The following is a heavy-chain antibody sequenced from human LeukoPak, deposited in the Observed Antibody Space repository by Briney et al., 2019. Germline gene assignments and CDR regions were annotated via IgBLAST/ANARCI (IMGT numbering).Heavy chain of an antibody. CDR2: IKQDRSEK. Sequence: QPGGSLRLSCAASGFTFTNYWMSWVRQAPGKGLELVANIKQDRSEKYYVDSVKGRFTISRDNAKNSLYLQMNSLRAEDTAVYYCARSRNYYDSSDPEAFDVWGQGTMVTVSS. CDR1: GFTFTNYW. D-gene: IGHD3-22*01. J-gene: IGHJ3*01. V-gene: IGHV3-7*01. CDR3: ARSRNYYDSSDPEAFDV.